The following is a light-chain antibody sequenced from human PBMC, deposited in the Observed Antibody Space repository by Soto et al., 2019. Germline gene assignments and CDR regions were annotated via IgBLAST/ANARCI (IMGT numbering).Light chain of an antibody. CDR1: QSVSSS. J-gene: IGKJ5*01. CDR3: QQYYNWPRT. CDR2: GAS. V-gene: IGKV3-15*01. Sequence: EVVMRQSPATLSVSPGARATLSCTARQSVSSSIAWYQQKPGQAPRLLFYGASTGATGLPARFSGSGSGTEFTLTINSLQAEDCAVYYCQQYYNWPRTVGQGGRLEI.